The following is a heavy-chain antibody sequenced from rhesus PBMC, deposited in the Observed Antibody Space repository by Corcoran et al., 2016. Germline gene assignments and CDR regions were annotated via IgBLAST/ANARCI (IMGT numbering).Heavy chain of an antibody. V-gene: IGHV4-93*02. Sequence: QVQLQESGPVVVKPSETLSLTCAVSGGSISSSNWWSWIRQSPGQGLERIGGIYGSGGSTEYTPPLKSRVTISLDTSKNQFSLKLSSVTAADTAVYYCARHEDIAAAGRFDVWGPGVLVTVSS. CDR1: GGSISSSNW. D-gene: IGHD6-25*01. CDR3: ARHEDIAAAGRFDV. CDR2: IYGSGGST. J-gene: IGHJ5-1*01.